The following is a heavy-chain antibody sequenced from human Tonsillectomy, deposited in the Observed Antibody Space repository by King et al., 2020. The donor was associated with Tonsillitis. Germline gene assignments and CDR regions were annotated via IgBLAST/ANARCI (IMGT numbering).Heavy chain of an antibody. CDR1: GFTFSDHY. D-gene: IGHD1-26*01. CDR2: ARDKTNSYTT. CDR3: TRAGPRSTGSPTHDY. Sequence: EVQLVESGGGLVQPGGSLRLSCAASGFTFSDHYMDWVRQAPGKGLEWVGRARDKTNSYTTGYAASVKGRFTVSRDDSKNSLYLQMNSLTTEETAVYYCTRAGPRSTGSPTHDYWGQGTLVTVSS. V-gene: IGHV3-72*01. J-gene: IGHJ4*02.